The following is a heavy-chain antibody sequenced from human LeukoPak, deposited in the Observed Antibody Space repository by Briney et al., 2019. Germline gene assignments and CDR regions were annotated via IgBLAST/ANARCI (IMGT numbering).Heavy chain of an antibody. CDR3: AREQYYYDSSGYRD. CDR2: ISYDGSNK. Sequence: GGSLRLSCVASGFTFSSYAMHWVRQAPGKGLEWVAVISYDGSNKYYADSVKGRFTISRDNSKNTLYLQMNSLRAEDTAVYYCAREQYYYDSSGYRDWGQGTLVTVSS. J-gene: IGHJ4*02. D-gene: IGHD3-22*01. V-gene: IGHV3-30-3*01. CDR1: GFTFSSYA.